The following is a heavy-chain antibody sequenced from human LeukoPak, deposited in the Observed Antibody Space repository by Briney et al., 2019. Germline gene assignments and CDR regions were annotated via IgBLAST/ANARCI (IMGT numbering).Heavy chain of an antibody. CDR1: GGSFSGYY. J-gene: IGHJ4*02. CDR3: AKSGGYGLIDY. D-gene: IGHD1-26*01. V-gene: IGHV4-34*01. Sequence: SETLSLTCAVYGGSFSGYYWGWIRQPPGKGLEWIGSIYSSGSTYYNASLQSRVTISIETSKNQISLRLNSVTAADTAMYYCAKSGGYGLIDYWGQGTLVTVSS. CDR2: IYSSGST.